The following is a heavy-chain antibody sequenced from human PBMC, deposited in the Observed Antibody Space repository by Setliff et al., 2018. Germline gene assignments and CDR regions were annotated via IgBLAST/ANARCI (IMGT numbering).Heavy chain of an antibody. CDR2: ISSTGDDI. J-gene: IGHJ5*02. V-gene: IGHV3-21*01. Sequence: GGSLRLSCAVSGFSLNSLRMTWIRQPPGKGLEWVSSISSTGDDIYYVDPVKGRFTISRDNAKNSLYLQMNSLRAEDTSVYYCARDVYDFRTGLADPWGQGTLVTVSS. CDR1: GFSLNSLR. D-gene: IGHD3-3*01. CDR3: ARDVYDFRTGLADP.